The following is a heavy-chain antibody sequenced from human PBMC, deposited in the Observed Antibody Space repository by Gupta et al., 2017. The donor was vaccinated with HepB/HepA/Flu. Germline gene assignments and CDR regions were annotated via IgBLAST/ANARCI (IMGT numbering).Heavy chain of an antibody. V-gene: IGHV4-59*08. CDR3: ARHAIVATTKPPPDLSFRYGMDV. J-gene: IGHJ6*02. D-gene: IGHD5-12*01. CDR2: IYYSGST. Sequence: QVQLQESGPGLVKPSETLSLTCTVSGGSISSYYWSWIRQPPGKGLEWIGYIYYSGSTNYNPSLKSRVTISVDTSKNQFSLKLSSVTAADTAVYYCARHAIVATTKPPPDLSFRYGMDVWGQGTTVTVSS. CDR1: GGSISSYY.